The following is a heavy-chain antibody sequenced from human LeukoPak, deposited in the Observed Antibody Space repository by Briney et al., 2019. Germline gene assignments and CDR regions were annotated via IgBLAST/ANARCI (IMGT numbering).Heavy chain of an antibody. J-gene: IGHJ3*02. CDR3: ASPTYSSSPGSSAFDI. Sequence: GASVKVSCKAPGYTFTGYYMHWVRQAPGQGLEWMGWINPNSGGTNYAQKFQGRVTMTRDTSISTAYMELSRLRSDDTAVYYCASPTYSSSPGSSAFDIWGQGTMVTVSS. V-gene: IGHV1-2*02. CDR2: INPNSGGT. D-gene: IGHD6-6*01. CDR1: GYTFTGYY.